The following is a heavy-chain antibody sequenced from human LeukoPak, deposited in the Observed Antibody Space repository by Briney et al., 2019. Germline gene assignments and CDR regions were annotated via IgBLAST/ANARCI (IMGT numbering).Heavy chain of an antibody. D-gene: IGHD6-13*01. CDR2: MNPNSGNT. J-gene: IGHJ4*02. V-gene: IGHV1-8*03. CDR3: ARAAAAAGRGVSY. CDR1: GYTFTSFD. Sequence: ASVKVSCKASGYTFTSFDINWVRQATGQGLEWMGWMNPNSGNTGYAQKFQGRVTITRNTSISTAYMELSSLRSDDTAVYYCARAAAAAGRGVSYWGQGTLVTVSS.